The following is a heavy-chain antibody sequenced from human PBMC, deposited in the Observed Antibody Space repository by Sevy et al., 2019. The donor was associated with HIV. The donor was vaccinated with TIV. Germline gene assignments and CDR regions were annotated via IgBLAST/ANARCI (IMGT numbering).Heavy chain of an antibody. CDR3: ARDPDILSGYPYHYFDY. D-gene: IGHD3-9*01. CDR1: GFSFSKYW. CDR2: IKEDGSQK. J-gene: IGHJ4*02. Sequence: GGSLRLSCAASGFSFSKYWMSWVRQAPGKGLEWVANIKEDGSQKNYLESVKGRFTISRDNAKNLLYLQMNNLRADDTAVYYCARDPDILSGYPYHYFDYWGQGTLVTVSS. V-gene: IGHV3-7*01.